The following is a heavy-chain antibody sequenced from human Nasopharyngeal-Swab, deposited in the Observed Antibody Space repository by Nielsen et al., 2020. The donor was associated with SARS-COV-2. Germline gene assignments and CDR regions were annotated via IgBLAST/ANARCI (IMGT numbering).Heavy chain of an antibody. V-gene: IGHV3-23*01. CDR3: AKGTGMTYRAIDY. J-gene: IGHJ4*02. CDR2: ISRTYST. CDR1: GFTFSSYA. D-gene: IGHD1-14*01. Sequence: LSLTCVASGFTFSSYAMNWVRQAPGKGLEWVSAISRTYSTYYVDSVRGRFTVSRDNSKNTLYLQMSSLRAEDTAVYYCAKGTGMTYRAIDYWGQGTLVTASS.